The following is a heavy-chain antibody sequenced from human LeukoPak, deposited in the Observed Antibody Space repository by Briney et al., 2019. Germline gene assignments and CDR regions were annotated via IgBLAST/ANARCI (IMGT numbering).Heavy chain of an antibody. V-gene: IGHV3-48*03. CDR3: AREGGCSTTSCYYLDAFDI. D-gene: IGHD2-2*01. Sequence: GGSLRLSCAASGFTFRSYEMNWVRQAPGKGLEWVSYISSSGSAIHYADSVKGRFTISRDNAKNSLYLQMNSLRAEDTAVYYCAREGGCSTTSCYYLDAFDIWGQGTMVTVSS. CDR1: GFTFRSYE. CDR2: ISSSGSAI. J-gene: IGHJ3*02.